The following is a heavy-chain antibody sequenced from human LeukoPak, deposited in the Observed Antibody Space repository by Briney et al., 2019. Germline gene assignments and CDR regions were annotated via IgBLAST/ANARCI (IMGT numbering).Heavy chain of an antibody. V-gene: IGHV3-7*01. CDR2: INLDGSEK. D-gene: IGHD4/OR15-4a*01. CDR3: ARDDYGPVAY. Sequence: PGGSLRLSCAASGFTFSHHWMSWVRQVPGKGLEWVANINLDGSEKYYVDSVKGRFTISRDNAKNSLYLQMNSLTAEDTAVYYCARDDYGPVAYGGQGTLVTVSS. J-gene: IGHJ4*02. CDR1: GFTFSHHW.